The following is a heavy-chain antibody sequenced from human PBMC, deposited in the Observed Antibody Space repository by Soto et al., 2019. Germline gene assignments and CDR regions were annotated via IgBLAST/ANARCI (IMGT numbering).Heavy chain of an antibody. CDR3: AKDKSYYYGSGSSNIFDY. CDR2: ISGSGGST. CDR1: GFTFSSYA. Sequence: PGGSLRLSCGASGFTFSSYAMSWVSQDPGKGLEWVSGISGSGGSTYYADSVKGRFTISRDNSKNTLYLQMNSLRAEDTAVYYFAKDKSYYYGSGSSNIFDYWGQGTLVTVSS. J-gene: IGHJ4*02. D-gene: IGHD3-10*01. V-gene: IGHV3-23*01.